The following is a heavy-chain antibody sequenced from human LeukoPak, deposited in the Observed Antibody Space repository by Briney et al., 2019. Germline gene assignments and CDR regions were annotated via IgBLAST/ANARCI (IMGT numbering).Heavy chain of an antibody. J-gene: IGHJ4*02. V-gene: IGHV3-23*01. Sequence: GGSLRLSCAASGFTFSSYAMHWVRQAPGKGLEWVSAMSSSDDGRYYAASVRGRFTISRDTSRSTLYLQMNSLRAEDAAVYYCAKAPVTSCRGAFCYPFDYWGQGTLVTVSS. CDR1: GFTFSSYA. CDR2: MSSSDDGR. CDR3: AKAPVTSCRGAFCYPFDY. D-gene: IGHD2-15*01.